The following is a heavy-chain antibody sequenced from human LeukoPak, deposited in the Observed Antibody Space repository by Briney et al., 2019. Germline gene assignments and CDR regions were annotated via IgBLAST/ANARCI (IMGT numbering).Heavy chain of an antibody. CDR2: ISAYNGNT. Sequence: ASVKVSCKASGYTFTGYYMHWVRQAPGQGLEWMGWISAYNGNTNYAQKLQGRVAMTTDTSTSTAYMELRSLRSDDTAVYYCARVIGYGDYPLDYWGQGTLVTVSS. D-gene: IGHD4-17*01. CDR1: GYTFTGYY. V-gene: IGHV1-18*04. CDR3: ARVIGYGDYPLDY. J-gene: IGHJ4*02.